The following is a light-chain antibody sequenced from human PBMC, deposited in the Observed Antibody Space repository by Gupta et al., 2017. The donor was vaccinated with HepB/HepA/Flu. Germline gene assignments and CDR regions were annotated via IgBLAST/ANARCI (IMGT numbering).Light chain of an antibody. J-gene: IGKJ3*01. CDR2: GAS. CDR3: QQYGSSPHNT. V-gene: IGKV3-20*01. CDR1: QSVSSSY. Sequence: EIVLTQSPGTLSLSPGERATLSCRASQSVSSSYFAWYQQKPGQAPRLLIYGASSRATGVPDRFSGSGYGTDFTLTISRREPEDFAVYYCQQYGSSPHNTFGPGTKVDIK.